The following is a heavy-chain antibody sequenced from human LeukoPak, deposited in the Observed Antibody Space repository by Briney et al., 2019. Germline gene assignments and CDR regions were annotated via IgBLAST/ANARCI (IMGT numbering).Heavy chain of an antibody. D-gene: IGHD1-26*01. CDR2: VDPEDGET. CDR1: GYTFTDYY. V-gene: IGHV1-69-2*01. Sequence: ASVKISCKVSGYTFTDYYMHWVQQAPGKGLEWMGLVDPEDGETIYAEKFQGRVTITADTSTDTAYMEPSSLRSEDTAVYYCATGSDSGSYYGFDYWGQGTLVTVSS. J-gene: IGHJ4*02. CDR3: ATGSDSGSYYGFDY.